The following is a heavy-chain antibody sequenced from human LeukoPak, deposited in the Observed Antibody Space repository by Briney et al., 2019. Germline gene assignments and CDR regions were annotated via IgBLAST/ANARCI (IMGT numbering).Heavy chain of an antibody. V-gene: IGHV3-30*04. J-gene: IGHJ4*02. Sequence: GRSLRLSCAASGFTFSSYVVHWVRQAPGKGLEWVAVISYDGSNKYYADSVKGRFTISRDNSKNTLYLQMNSLRAEDTAVYYCARDKGGGWSFDYWGQGTLVTVSS. CDR1: GFTFSSYV. CDR2: ISYDGSNK. D-gene: IGHD6-19*01. CDR3: ARDKGGGWSFDY.